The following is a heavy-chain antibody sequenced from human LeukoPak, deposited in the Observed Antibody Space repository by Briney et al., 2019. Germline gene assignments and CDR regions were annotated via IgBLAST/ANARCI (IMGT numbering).Heavy chain of an antibody. CDR3: ARASLDAAMVYWYFDL. CDR1: GYTFTSYY. J-gene: IGHJ2*01. Sequence: ASVKVSCKASGYTFTSYYMHWVRQAPGQGLEWMGVSHPSGGSTSYAQKFQGRVTMTTDTSTSTVYVELSSLRSDDTAVYYCARASLDAAMVYWYFDLWGRGTLVTVSS. V-gene: IGHV1-46*01. CDR2: SHPSGGST. D-gene: IGHD5-18*01.